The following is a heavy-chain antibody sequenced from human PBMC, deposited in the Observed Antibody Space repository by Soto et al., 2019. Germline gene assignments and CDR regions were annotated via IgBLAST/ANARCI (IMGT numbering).Heavy chain of an antibody. CDR2: IYPGDSDT. V-gene: IGHV5-51*01. CDR3: ARQTSYYYYSSGYRGWFDP. D-gene: IGHD3-22*01. Sequence: GESLKISCKGSGYSFTSYWIGWVRQMPGKGLEWMGIIYPGDSDTRYSPSFQGQVTISADKSISTAYLQWSSLKASDTAMYYCARQTSYYYYSSGYRGWFDPWGQGTLVTVSS. J-gene: IGHJ5*02. CDR1: GYSFTSYW.